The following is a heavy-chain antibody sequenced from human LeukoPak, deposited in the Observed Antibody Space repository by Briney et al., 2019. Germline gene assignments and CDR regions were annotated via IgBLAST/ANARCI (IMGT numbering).Heavy chain of an antibody. CDR1: GGSISSSSYY. V-gene: IGHV4-39*07. D-gene: IGHD6-13*01. CDR2: IYYSGST. J-gene: IGHJ3*02. Sequence: SETLSLTCTVSGGSISSSSYYWGWIRQPPRKGLEWIGSIYYSGSTNYNPSLKSRVTISVDTSKNQFSLKLSSVTAAGTAVYYCARFPIAAAGKGEAFDIWGQGTMVTVSS. CDR3: ARFPIAAAGKGEAFDI.